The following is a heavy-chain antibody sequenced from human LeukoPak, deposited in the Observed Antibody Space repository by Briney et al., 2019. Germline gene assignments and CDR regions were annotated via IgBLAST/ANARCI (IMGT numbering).Heavy chain of an antibody. CDR2: IYYSGST. Sequence: SETLSLTCTVSGGSISSYYWSWIRHPPGKGLEWMGYIYYSGSTNYNPSLKSRVTISVDTTKNQFSLKLSSVTAADTAVYYCARDSGYDILTGSYYYGMDVWGQGTTVTVSS. CDR3: ARDSGYDILTGSYYYGMDV. CDR1: GGSISSYY. D-gene: IGHD3-9*01. J-gene: IGHJ6*02. V-gene: IGHV4-59*01.